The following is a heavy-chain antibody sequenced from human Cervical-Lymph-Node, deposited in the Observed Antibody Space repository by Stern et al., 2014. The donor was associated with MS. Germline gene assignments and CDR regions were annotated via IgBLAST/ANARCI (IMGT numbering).Heavy chain of an antibody. CDR1: GDSISINNDY. CDR3: ARHVRFGYDCFDP. V-gene: IGHV4-39*01. CDR2: IYYSGST. D-gene: IGHD3-10*01. Sequence: QVQLQESGPGLVKASETLSLTCTVSGDSISINNDYWGWIRQPPGKGLEWVGSIYYSGSTYYNPSLKSRVTISVDTSKNQYFLTLSPVTAADTAVYYCARHVRFGYDCFDPWGQGILVTVSS. J-gene: IGHJ5*02.